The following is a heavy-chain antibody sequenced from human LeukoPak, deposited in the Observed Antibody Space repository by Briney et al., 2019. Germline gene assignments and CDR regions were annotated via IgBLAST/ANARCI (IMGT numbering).Heavy chain of an antibody. CDR3: ARRVQKPVGTSWFDP. D-gene: IGHD1-1*01. J-gene: IGHJ5*02. CDR1: GYTFDDEL. V-gene: IGHV1-2*02. Sequence: ASVKVSCKASGYTFDDELIHWVRQAPGLGLEWMGSINPKNGDTNYAQRFQGRVNLTRDTSISTAYMDLRRLKSDDSAVYYCARRVQKPVGTSWFDPWGQGTLVTVSS. CDR2: INPKNGDT.